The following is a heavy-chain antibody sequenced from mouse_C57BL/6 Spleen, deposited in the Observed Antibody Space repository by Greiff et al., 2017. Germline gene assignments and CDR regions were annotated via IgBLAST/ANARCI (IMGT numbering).Heavy chain of an antibody. CDR3: PTANYGGAY. Sequence: EVQLQQSGAELVRPGASVKLSCTASGFNINNYYMHWVKQRPEQGLEWIGGIDPDNGDTEYASKFQGKATITADTSSNTAYLQLSSLTSEDTAVYSCPTANYGGAYWGQGTLLTVSA. V-gene: IGHV14-4*01. CDR2: IDPDNGDT. D-gene: IGHD1-2*01. CDR1: GFNINNYY. J-gene: IGHJ3*01.